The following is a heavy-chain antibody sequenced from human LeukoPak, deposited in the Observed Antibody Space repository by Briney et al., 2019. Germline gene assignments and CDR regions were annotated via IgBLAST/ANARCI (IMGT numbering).Heavy chain of an antibody. CDR1: GGSISSYY. D-gene: IGHD3-9*01. V-gene: IGHV4-4*07. CDR3: ARDPGPHTYYDILTGYWDPFGY. Sequence: SETLSLTCTVSGGSISSYYWSWIRQPAGKGLEWIGRIYTSGSTNYNPSLKSRVTMSVDTSKNQFSLKLSSVTAADTAVYYCARDPGPHTYYDILTGYWDPFGYWGQGTLVTVSS. CDR2: IYTSGST. J-gene: IGHJ4*02.